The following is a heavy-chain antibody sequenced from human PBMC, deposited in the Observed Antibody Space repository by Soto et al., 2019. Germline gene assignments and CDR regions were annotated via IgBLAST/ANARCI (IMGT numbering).Heavy chain of an antibody. CDR2: ISYDGSNK. CDR3: AKSRRYCSGGRCYYVHYYYYGMDV. Sequence: PGGSLRLSCAASGFTFSSYGMHWVRQAPGKGLEWVAVISYDGSNKYYADSVKGRFTISRDNSKNTLYLQMNSLRAEETALYYCAKSRRYCSGGRCYYVHYYYYGMDVWGQGTTVTVSS. D-gene: IGHD2-15*01. V-gene: IGHV3-30*18. CDR1: GFTFSSYG. J-gene: IGHJ6*02.